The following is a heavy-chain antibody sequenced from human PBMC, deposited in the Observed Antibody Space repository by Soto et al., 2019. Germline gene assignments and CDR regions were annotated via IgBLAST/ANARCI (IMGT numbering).Heavy chain of an antibody. Sequence: QVQLQQWGAGLLKPSETLSLTCAVYGGSFSGYYWSWIRQPPGKGLEWIGEINDSGSTNYNTSLKWRVTTSVDTSKNQFSLKLSAVTAADTAVYYCARGHYDYVWGGYRPTSGRDYWGQGTLVTVSS. CDR2: INDSGST. CDR1: GGSFSGYY. V-gene: IGHV4-34*01. J-gene: IGHJ4*02. D-gene: IGHD3-16*02. CDR3: ARGHYDYVWGGYRPTSGRDY.